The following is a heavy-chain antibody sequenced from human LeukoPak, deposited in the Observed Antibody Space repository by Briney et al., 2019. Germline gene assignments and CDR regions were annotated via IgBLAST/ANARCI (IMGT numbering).Heavy chain of an antibody. Sequence: ASETLSLTCAVYGGSFSGYYWSWIRQPPGKGLEWIGEINHSGSTNYNPSLKSRVTISVDTSKNQFSLKLSSVTAADTAVYYCARVNIVVVPAAINDYFDYWGQGTLVTVSS. D-gene: IGHD2-2*02. J-gene: IGHJ4*02. CDR3: ARVNIVVVPAAINDYFDY. V-gene: IGHV4-34*01. CDR1: GGSFSGYY. CDR2: INHSGST.